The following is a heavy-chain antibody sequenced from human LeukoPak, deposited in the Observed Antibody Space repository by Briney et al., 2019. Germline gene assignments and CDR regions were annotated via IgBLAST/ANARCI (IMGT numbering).Heavy chain of an antibody. CDR2: IYYSGST. CDR1: GGSISSSSYY. J-gene: IGHJ4*02. Sequence: PSETLSLTCTVSGGSISSSSYYWGWIRQPPGKGLEWIGSIYYSGSTYHNPSLKSRVTISVDTSKNQFSLKLSSVTAADTAVYYCSVFSQSSSSWYYFDYWGQGTLVTVSS. V-gene: IGHV4-39*01. D-gene: IGHD6-13*01. CDR3: SVFSQSSSSWYYFDY.